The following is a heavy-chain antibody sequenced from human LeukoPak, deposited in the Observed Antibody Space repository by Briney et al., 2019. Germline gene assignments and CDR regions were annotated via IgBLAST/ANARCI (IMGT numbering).Heavy chain of an antibody. V-gene: IGHV4-30-4*01. CDR3: ASSGLWFGELLVY. CDR2: IYYSGST. J-gene: IGHJ4*02. D-gene: IGHD3-10*01. CDR1: GGSISSGDYY. Sequence: SETLSLTCTVSGGSISSGDYYWSWIRQPPGKGLEWIGHIYYSGSTYYNPSLKSRVTISLNTSKNQFSLKLSSVTAADTAVYYCASSGLWFGELLVYWGQGTLVTVSS.